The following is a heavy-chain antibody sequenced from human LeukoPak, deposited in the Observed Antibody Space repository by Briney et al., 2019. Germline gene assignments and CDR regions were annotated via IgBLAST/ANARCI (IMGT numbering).Heavy chain of an antibody. J-gene: IGHJ4*02. Sequence: GGPLRLSCAASGFTFSIYWMSWVRQAPGKGLEWVGRIKSKTDGGTTDYAAPVKGRFTISRDDSKNTLYLQMNSLKTEDTAVYYCTTDPDYYDSSGQVYWGQGTLVTVSS. CDR3: TTDPDYYDSSGQVY. D-gene: IGHD3-22*01. V-gene: IGHV3-15*01. CDR2: IKSKTDGGTT. CDR1: GFTFSIYW.